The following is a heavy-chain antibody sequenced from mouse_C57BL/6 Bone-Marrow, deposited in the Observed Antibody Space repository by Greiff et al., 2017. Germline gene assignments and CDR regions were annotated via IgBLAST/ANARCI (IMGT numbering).Heavy chain of an antibody. Sequence: VQLQQPGAELVKPGASVKLSCKASGYTFTSYWMHWVKQRPGQGLEWIGMIHPNSGSINYNEKFKSKATLTVDKSSSTAYMQLSSLTSEDSAVYNCARRNGSSTHWYFDVWGTGTTVTVSS. CDR1: GYTFTSYW. CDR2: IHPNSGSI. V-gene: IGHV1-64*01. D-gene: IGHD1-1*01. J-gene: IGHJ1*03. CDR3: ARRNGSSTHWYFDV.